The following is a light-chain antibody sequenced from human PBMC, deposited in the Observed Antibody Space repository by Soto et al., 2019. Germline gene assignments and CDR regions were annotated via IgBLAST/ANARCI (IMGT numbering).Light chain of an antibody. Sequence: EIVMTQSPATLSVSPGGRATLSCRASQSISDTLAWYQQKPGQSPRLLILGASTRATGFPARFSGSGSGTDFTLTISRLEPEDFALYYCQQYGSSPHFGQGTRLEIK. CDR3: QQYGSSPH. J-gene: IGKJ5*01. CDR2: GAS. CDR1: QSISDT. V-gene: IGKV3-15*01.